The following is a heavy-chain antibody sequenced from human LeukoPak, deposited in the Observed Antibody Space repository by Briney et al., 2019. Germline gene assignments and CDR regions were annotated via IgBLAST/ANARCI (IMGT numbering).Heavy chain of an antibody. CDR2: ISERGGST. CDR1: GFTFSSFG. J-gene: IGHJ4*02. V-gene: IGHV3-23*01. Sequence: GGSLRLSCAASGFTFSSFGMSWVRQAPGRGLEWVSSISERGGSTYYADSVKGRFTISRDNSKNTLYLQMNSLRAEDTAVYYCAKGGLHYGSGSPIIDYWGQGTLVTVSS. D-gene: IGHD3-10*01. CDR3: AKGGLHYGSGSPIIDY.